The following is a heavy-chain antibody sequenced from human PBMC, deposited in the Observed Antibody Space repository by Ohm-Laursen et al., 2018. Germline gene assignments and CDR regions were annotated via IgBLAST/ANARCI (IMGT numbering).Heavy chain of an antibody. Sequence: GASVKVSCKASGYTFTSYDINWVRQATGQGLEWMGWINPNSGGTNYAQKFQGRVTMTRDTSISTAYMELSRLRSDDTAVYYCARDHSSGWYVGYWGQGTLVTVSS. CDR3: ARDHSSGWYVGY. CDR1: GYTFTSYD. V-gene: IGHV1-2*02. J-gene: IGHJ4*02. CDR2: INPNSGGT. D-gene: IGHD6-19*01.